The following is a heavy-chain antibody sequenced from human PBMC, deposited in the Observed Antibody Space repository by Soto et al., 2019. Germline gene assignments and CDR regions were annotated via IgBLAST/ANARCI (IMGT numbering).Heavy chain of an antibody. CDR1: GFTFSGYA. V-gene: IGHV3-23*01. Sequence: GGSLRLSCAASGFTFSGYAMTWVRQAPGKGLEWVSGISGSGANIYYADSVKGRFTISRDNSKNTLYLQMSSLRAEDTAVYSCARRTSYGSGSYMYYYYGLDVWGQGTTVTVSS. CDR2: ISGSGANI. J-gene: IGHJ6*02. D-gene: IGHD3-10*01. CDR3: ARRTSYGSGSYMYYYYGLDV.